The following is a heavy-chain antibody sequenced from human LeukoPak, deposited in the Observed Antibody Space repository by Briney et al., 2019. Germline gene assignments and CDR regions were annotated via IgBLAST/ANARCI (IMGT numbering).Heavy chain of an antibody. J-gene: IGHJ4*02. CDR3: ARDRANYYDSSGYDY. CDR2: ISSSDSNI. CDR1: GFTFSDYY. D-gene: IGHD3-22*01. V-gene: IGHV3-11*01. Sequence: GGSLRPSWAASGFTFSDYYMSWVRPAPGEGLGWVSYISSSDSNIYYADSVKGRFTISRDNAKNSLYLQMNSLRAEDTAVYYCARDRANYYDSSGYDYWGQGTLVTVSS.